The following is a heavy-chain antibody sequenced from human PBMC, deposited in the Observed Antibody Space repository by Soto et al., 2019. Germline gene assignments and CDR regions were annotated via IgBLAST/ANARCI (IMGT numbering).Heavy chain of an antibody. D-gene: IGHD2-2*01. J-gene: IGHJ6*02. CDR1: GFTFSSYG. V-gene: IGHV3-30*18. CDR2: ISYDGSNK. CDR3: AKVQYQLLPGTYYYYGMDV. Sequence: SLRLSCAASGFTFSSYGMHWVRQAPGKGLEWVAVISYDGSNKYYADSVKGRFTISRDNSKNTLYLQMNSLRAEDTAVYYCAKVQYQLLPGTYYYYGMDVWGQGTTVTVSS.